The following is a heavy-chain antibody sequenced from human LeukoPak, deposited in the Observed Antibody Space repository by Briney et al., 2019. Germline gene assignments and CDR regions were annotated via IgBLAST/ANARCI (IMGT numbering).Heavy chain of an antibody. CDR2: IKSKTDGGTT. CDR3: TTSLAGAVTAVYPFDN. J-gene: IGHJ4*02. D-gene: IGHD2-21*02. V-gene: IGHV3-15*01. Sequence: GGSLRLSCVASGFTFSNAWTNWVRQAPGKGLEWVGRIKSKTDGGTTDYAAPVKGRITISRDDSTNTLHLQMNSLKTEDTAVYYCTTSLAGAVTAVYPFDNWGQGTLVTVSS. CDR1: GFTFSNAW.